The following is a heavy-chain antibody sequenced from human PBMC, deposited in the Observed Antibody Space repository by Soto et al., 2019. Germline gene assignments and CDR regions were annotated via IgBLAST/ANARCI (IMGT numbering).Heavy chain of an antibody. V-gene: IGHV4-39*01. CDR2: VYYSGST. D-gene: IGHD3-3*01. CDR3: GRLEGVATILYYFDY. J-gene: IGHJ4*02. CDR1: GGSVSSSSYY. Sequence: QLQLQESGPGLVKPSETLSLTCPVSGGSVSSSSYYWGWVRQPPGKGLEWIGSVYYSGSTYYNPSLVSRVSISFYKCKNQFSLRLMSLSAAYTAVYYCGRLEGVATILYYFDYWCQGALVTVAS.